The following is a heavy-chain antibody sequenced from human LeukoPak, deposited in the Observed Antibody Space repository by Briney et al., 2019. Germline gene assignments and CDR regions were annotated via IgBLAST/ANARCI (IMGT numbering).Heavy chain of an antibody. CDR3: ARVGGRRIFGVVTPY. J-gene: IGHJ4*02. Sequence: GASVKVSCKASGYTFTSYYMHWVRQAPGQGLEWMGIINPSGGSTSYAQKFQGRVTMTRDTSTSTVYMELSSLRSEDTAVYYCARVGGRRIFGVVTPYWGQGTPVTVSS. CDR1: GYTFTSYY. D-gene: IGHD3-3*01. CDR2: INPSGGST. V-gene: IGHV1-46*01.